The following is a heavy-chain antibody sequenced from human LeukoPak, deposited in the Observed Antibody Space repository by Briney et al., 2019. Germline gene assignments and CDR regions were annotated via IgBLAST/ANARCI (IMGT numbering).Heavy chain of an antibody. CDR2: INHSGST. CDR3: ARGHVDTATLGVWDNDAFDI. D-gene: IGHD5-18*01. J-gene: IGHJ3*02. CDR1: GGSFSGYY. Sequence: SETLSLTCAVYGGSFSGYYWSWIRQPPGKGLGWIGEINHSGSTNYNPSLKSRVTISVDTSKNQFSLKLSSVTAADTAVYYCARGHVDTATLGVWDNDAFDIWGQGTMVTVSS. V-gene: IGHV4-34*01.